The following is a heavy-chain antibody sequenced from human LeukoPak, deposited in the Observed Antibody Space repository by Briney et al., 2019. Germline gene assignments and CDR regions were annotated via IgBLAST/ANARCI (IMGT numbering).Heavy chain of an antibody. J-gene: IGHJ5*02. CDR3: ARGARGIAARPRSWFDP. CDR2: ISHSGST. V-gene: IGHV4-34*01. D-gene: IGHD6-6*01. CDR1: GGSFSGYY. Sequence: SETLSLTCAVYGGSFSGYYWSWIRQPPGKGLEWIGEISHSGSTNYNPSLKSRVTISVDTSKNQFSLKLSSVTAADTAVYYCARGARGIAARPRSWFDPWGQGTLVTVSS.